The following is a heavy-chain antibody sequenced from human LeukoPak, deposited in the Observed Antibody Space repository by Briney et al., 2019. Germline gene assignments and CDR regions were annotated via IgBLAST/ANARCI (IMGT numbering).Heavy chain of an antibody. Sequence: GGSLRLSCAASGFTFDDYAMHWVRQAPGKGLEWVSGISWNSGSIGYADSVKGRFTISRDNAKSSLYLQMNSLRAEDTALYYCAKDTSPGYSSWYDAFDIWGQGTMVTVSS. CDR2: ISWNSGSI. V-gene: IGHV3-9*01. CDR1: GFTFDDYA. CDR3: AKDTSPGYSSWYDAFDI. J-gene: IGHJ3*02. D-gene: IGHD6-19*01.